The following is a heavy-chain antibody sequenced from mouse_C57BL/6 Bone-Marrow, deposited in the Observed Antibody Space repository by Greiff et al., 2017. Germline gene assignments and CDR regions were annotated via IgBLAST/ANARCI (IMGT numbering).Heavy chain of an antibody. J-gene: IGHJ2*01. CDR1: GYTFTNYW. CDR3: ARGGRYPFDY. D-gene: IGHD5-1-1*01. Sequence: VQLQQSGAELVRPGTSVKMSCKASGYTFTNYWIGWAKQRPGHGLEWIGDIYPGGGYTNYNEKFKGKGTLTADKSSSTAYMQFSSLTSEDSAIYYCARGGRYPFDYWGQGTTLTVSS. V-gene: IGHV1-63*01. CDR2: IYPGGGYT.